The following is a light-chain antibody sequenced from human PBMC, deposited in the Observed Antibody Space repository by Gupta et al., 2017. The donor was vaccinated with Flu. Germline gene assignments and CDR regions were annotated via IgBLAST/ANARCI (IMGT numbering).Light chain of an antibody. J-gene: IGLJ3*02. CDR3: AAWDDSLNGWV. Sequence: QSVLTQPPSPSGTPWPRVTISCSGSTSNIGSNTVNWYQQLPGTAPKLLIYSNDQRPSGVPDRFSGSKSGTSASLAISGLRSEDEADYYCAAWDDSLNGWVFGGGTKLTVL. V-gene: IGLV1-44*01. CDR2: SND. CDR1: TSNIGSNT.